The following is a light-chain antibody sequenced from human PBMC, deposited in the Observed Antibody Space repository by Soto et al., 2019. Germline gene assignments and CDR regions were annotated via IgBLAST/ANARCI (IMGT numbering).Light chain of an antibody. CDR2: VAS. V-gene: IGKV1-9*01. J-gene: IGKJ2*01. CDR3: QQHNSYPRT. Sequence: DIQLTQSPSFLSASVGDRVTIRCRASQGISTYLAWYQQKPGNAPKLLIHVASILQRGVPSRFSGSGSGTEFTLTISSLRPEDFATYYCQQHNSYPRTFGQGTQLEIK. CDR1: QGISTY.